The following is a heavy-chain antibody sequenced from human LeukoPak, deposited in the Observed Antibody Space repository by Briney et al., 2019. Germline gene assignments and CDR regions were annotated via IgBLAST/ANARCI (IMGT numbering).Heavy chain of an antibody. V-gene: IGHV3-30-3*01. CDR2: ISYDGSNK. Sequence: PGGSLRLSCAASGFTFSSYAMHWVRQAPGKGLEWVAVISYDGSNKYYADSVKGRFTISRDNSKNTLYLQMTSPRAEDTAVYYCARPRLIAAAGGPFRYWGQGALVTVSS. CDR1: GFTFSSYA. J-gene: IGHJ4*02. CDR3: ARPRLIAAAGGPFRY. D-gene: IGHD6-13*01.